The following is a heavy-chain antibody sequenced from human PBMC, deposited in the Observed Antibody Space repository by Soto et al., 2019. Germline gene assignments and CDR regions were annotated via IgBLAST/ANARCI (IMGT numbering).Heavy chain of an antibody. CDR2: ISYDGSNT. V-gene: IGHV3-30*18. D-gene: IGHD6-19*01. CDR1: GFTFSSYG. J-gene: IGHJ4*02. CDR3: AKDGNVYSSGWYAPSLDY. Sequence: QVQLVESGGGVVQPGRSLRLSCAASGFTFSSYGMHWVRQAPGKGLEWVAVISYDGSNTYYGDTGKGRFTISRDNSNNPLSLPMNSLRAEDTAVSYCAKDGNVYSSGWYAPSLDYWGQGTLVTVSS.